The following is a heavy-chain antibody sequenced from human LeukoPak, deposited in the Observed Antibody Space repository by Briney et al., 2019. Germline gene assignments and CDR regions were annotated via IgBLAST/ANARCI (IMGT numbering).Heavy chain of an antibody. V-gene: IGHV4-30-2*01. Sequence: PSQTLSLTCAVSGRAVSSDDHFWSWIRQPPGRGLEWIGYIYHRGSTSSNPSLRSRVTVSLDKSRNQFSLKLSSVTAADTAVYYCARESYELSFDYWGQGTLVTVSS. J-gene: IGHJ4*02. CDR3: ARESYELSFDY. CDR1: GRAVSSDDHF. CDR2: IYHRGST. D-gene: IGHD2-2*01.